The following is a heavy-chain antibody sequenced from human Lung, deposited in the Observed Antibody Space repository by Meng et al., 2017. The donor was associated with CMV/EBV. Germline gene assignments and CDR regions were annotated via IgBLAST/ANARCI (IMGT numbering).Heavy chain of an antibody. CDR3: ASYTQAWYNSGS. V-gene: IGHV3-30*02. CDR1: GFTFSIYG. CDR2: IRYDGNNK. J-gene: IGHJ4*02. Sequence: GGSXRLXCAASGFTFSIYGMHWVRQAPGKGLEWVAFIRYDGNNKYYRDSVKGRFTISRDNSKNTLYLQMNRLRPDDTAVYYCASYTQAWYNSGSWGQGTVVTVAS. D-gene: IGHD6-19*01.